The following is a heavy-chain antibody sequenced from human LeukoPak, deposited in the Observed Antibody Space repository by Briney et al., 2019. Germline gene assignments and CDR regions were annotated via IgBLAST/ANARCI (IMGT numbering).Heavy chain of an antibody. CDR3: TREDYDFWSATPKGIDY. Sequence: SVKVSCKASGGTFSSYAISWVRQAPGQGLEWMGGIIPIFGTANYAQKFQGRVTITADESTSTAYMELSSLRSEDTAVYYCTREDYDFWSATPKGIDYWGQGTLVTVSS. J-gene: IGHJ4*02. CDR2: IIPIFGTA. V-gene: IGHV1-69*13. D-gene: IGHD3-3*01. CDR1: GGTFSSYA.